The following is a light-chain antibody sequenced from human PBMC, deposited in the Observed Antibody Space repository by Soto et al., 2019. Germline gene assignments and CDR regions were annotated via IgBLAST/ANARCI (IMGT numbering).Light chain of an antibody. CDR2: DND. CDR3: GTGDGSLSAGWV. V-gene: IGLV1-51*01. J-gene: IGLJ1*01. Sequence: QSVLTQPPSVSAAPGQKVTISCSGNSSNIGNNYVSWYQQVPGTAPQLFIFDNDERPSGIPDRFSGSNSGTSTTLAITGLQTGDEADYYCGTGDGSLSAGWVFGTGTKVTVL. CDR1: SSNIGNNY.